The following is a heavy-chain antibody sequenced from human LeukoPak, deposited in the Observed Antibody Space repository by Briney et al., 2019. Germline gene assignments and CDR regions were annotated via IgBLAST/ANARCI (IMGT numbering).Heavy chain of an antibody. Sequence: GGSLRLSCAASGFTFSSYAMSWVRQAPGKGLEWVTAISGSGGSTYYADSVKGRFTISRDNAKNSLYLQMNSLRAEDTAVYYCARVGRRIFDYWGQGTLVTVSS. CDR1: GFTFSSYA. CDR3: ARVGRRIFDY. CDR2: ISGSGGST. V-gene: IGHV3-23*01. J-gene: IGHJ4*02.